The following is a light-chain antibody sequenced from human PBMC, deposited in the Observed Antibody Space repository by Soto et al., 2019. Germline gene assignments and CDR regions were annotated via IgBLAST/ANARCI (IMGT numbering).Light chain of an antibody. CDR2: SLS. Sequence: DIVMTQTPLSLPVTPGEPASISCRSSQSLLDSDDGNTYFDWYLQKPGQSPQLLISSLSYRASGVRDGFSGSGSAIDFTLKISRVEAEVVGVYYCMQRIEFPYTFGQGTKLEIK. CDR3: MQRIEFPYT. V-gene: IGKV2-40*01. CDR1: QSLLDSDDGNTY. J-gene: IGKJ2*01.